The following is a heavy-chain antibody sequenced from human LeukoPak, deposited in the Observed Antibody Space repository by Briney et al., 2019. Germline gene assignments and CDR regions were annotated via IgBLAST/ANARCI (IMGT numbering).Heavy chain of an antibody. CDR2: IIPIFATA. Sequence: SVKVSCKASGGTFSSYAISWVRQVPGQGLEWMGGIIPIFATANYAQRFQGKVTITADESTGTAYMELSSLRSEDTAVYYCARDRIGGMGGADYWGQGTLVIVSS. V-gene: IGHV1-69*13. CDR1: GGTFSSYA. CDR3: ARDRIGGMGGADY. J-gene: IGHJ4*02. D-gene: IGHD1-26*01.